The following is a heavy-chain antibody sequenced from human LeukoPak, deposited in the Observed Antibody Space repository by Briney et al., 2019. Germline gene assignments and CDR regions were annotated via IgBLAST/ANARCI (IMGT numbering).Heavy chain of an antibody. J-gene: IGHJ4*02. CDR3: ARIPVDTAMADVSLFDY. CDR1: GYTFTSYG. Sequence: GSSVKVSCKASGYTFTSYGISWVRQAAGQGLEWMGWISAYNGNTNYEQKLQGRGTMTTDTSTSTAYMELTSLRPDNTAVYYCARIPVDTAMADVSLFDYWGQGTLVTVSS. V-gene: IGHV1-18*04. D-gene: IGHD5-18*01. CDR2: ISAYNGNT.